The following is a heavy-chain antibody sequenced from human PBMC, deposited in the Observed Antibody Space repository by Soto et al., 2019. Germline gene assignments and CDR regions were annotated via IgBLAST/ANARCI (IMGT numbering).Heavy chain of an antibody. V-gene: IGHV5-51*01. CDR3: ARSQFDYPWGTSGYLNS. Sequence: PGESLKISCKGSGYSFSTHWVGWVRQMPGKGLEWMGIIYPGDSDTRYSPSFRGQVTISADESITTAYLQWSSLKASDTAMYFCARSQFDYPWGTSGYLNSWGQGTLVTVSS. CDR2: IYPGDSDT. J-gene: IGHJ4*02. CDR1: GYSFSTHW. D-gene: IGHD3-16*01.